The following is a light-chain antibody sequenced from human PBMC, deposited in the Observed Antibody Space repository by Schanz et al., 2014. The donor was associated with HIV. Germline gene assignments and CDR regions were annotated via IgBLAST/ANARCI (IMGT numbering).Light chain of an antibody. V-gene: IGKV1-5*03. Sequence: DIQMTQSPSTLSVSVGDRVTLTCRASQSINNWLAWYQQKSGRAPKLLIYKASTLESGVPSRFSGSGSGTHFTLTITSLQFDDFATYYCQQSYSATPYTFGQGTRLEIK. CDR2: KAS. J-gene: IGKJ2*01. CDR1: QSINNW. CDR3: QQSYSATPYT.